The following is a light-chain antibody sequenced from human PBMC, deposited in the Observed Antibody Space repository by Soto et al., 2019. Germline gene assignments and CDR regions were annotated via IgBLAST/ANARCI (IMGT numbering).Light chain of an antibody. CDR2: KAS. CDR3: QQYNSYV. Sequence: DIQMTQTPSILSASVGDRVILTCRASQSIGNWLAWYQQKPGKAPKLLIYKASSLESGVPTRFSGSGSGTDFTLTISSLQPEDFATYYCQQYNSYVFGPGTKVD. V-gene: IGKV1-5*03. J-gene: IGKJ3*01. CDR1: QSIGNW.